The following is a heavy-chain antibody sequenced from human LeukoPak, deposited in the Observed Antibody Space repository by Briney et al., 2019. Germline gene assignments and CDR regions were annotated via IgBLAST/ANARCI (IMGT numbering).Heavy chain of an antibody. Sequence: PGGSLRLSCAASGFTFSSYWMSWVRQAPGKGLEWVANIKQDGSEKFYVDSVKGRFTISRDNDKNSLYLEMNSLRGEDTAVYYCAREVSSGPLRYYMDVWGKGTTVTVSS. CDR2: IKQDGSEK. J-gene: IGHJ6*03. V-gene: IGHV3-7*01. CDR3: AREVSSGPLRYYMDV. D-gene: IGHD6-19*01. CDR1: GFTFSSYW.